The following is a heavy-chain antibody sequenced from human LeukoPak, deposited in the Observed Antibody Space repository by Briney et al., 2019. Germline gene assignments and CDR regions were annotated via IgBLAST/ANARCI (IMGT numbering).Heavy chain of an antibody. CDR2: IDWDDDK. CDR1: GFSLSTSGMR. J-gene: IGHJ3*02. D-gene: IGHD3-22*01. V-gene: IGHV2-70*04. CDR3: ARTTYYYDSSGYTDAFDI. Sequence: SGPALVKPTQTLTLTCTFSGFSLSTSGMRVSWIRQPPGKALEWLARIDWDDDKFYSTSLKTRLTISKDTSKNQVVLTMTNVDPVDTATYYCARTTYYYDSSGYTDAFDIWGQGTMVTVSS.